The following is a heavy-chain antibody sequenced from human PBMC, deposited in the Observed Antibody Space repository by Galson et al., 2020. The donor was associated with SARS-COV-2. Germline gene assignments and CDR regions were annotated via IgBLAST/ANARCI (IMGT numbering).Heavy chain of an antibody. J-gene: IGHJ2*01. CDR3: ARDGSSGYFSDYWYFDL. V-gene: IGHV1-69*10. Sequence: SVKVSCKASGGTFSSYAISWVRQAPGQGLEWMGGIIPILGIANYAQKFQGRVTITADKSTSTAYMELSSLRSEDTAVYYCARDGSSGYFSDYWYFDLCGRGTLVTVSS. CDR1: GGTFSSYA. CDR2: IIPILGIA. D-gene: IGHD3-22*01.